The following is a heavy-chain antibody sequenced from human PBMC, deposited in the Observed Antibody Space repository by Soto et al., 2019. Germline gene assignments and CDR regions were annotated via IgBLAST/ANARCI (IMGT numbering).Heavy chain of an antibody. J-gene: IGHJ4*02. D-gene: IGHD6-19*01. CDR2: ISWNSGSI. V-gene: IGHV3-9*01. Sequence: PGGSLRLSCAASGFTFDDYAMHWVRQAPGKDLEWVSGISWNSGSIGYADSVKGRFTISRDNAKNSLYLQMNSLRAEDTALYYCAKALWVAVAFDYWGQGTLVTVSS. CDR1: GFTFDDYA. CDR3: AKALWVAVAFDY.